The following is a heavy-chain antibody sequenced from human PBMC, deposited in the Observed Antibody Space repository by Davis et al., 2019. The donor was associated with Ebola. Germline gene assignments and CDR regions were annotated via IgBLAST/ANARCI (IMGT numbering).Heavy chain of an antibody. CDR3: ARDGDGEVTAIMAY. J-gene: IGHJ4*02. V-gene: IGHV7-4-1*02. D-gene: IGHD2-21*02. CDR2: INTNTGNP. CDR1: GYTFTSYA. Sequence: AASVKVSCKASGYTFTSYAMNWVRQAPGQGLEWMGWINTNTGNPTYAQGFTGRFVFSLDTSVSTAYLQISSLKAEDTAVYYCARDGDGEVTAIMAYWGQGTLVTVSS.